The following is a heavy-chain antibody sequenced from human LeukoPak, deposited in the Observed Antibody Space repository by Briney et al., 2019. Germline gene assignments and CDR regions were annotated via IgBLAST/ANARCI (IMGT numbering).Heavy chain of an antibody. CDR3: ARNRAYGDYVGDY. Sequence: EASVKVSCKASGYTFTAYYMHWVRQAPGQGLEWMGWINPNSGGTNYAQKFQGRVTMTRDTSITTAYMELSRLRSDDTAVYYCARNRAYGDYVGDYWGQGTLVTVSS. CDR2: INPNSGGT. D-gene: IGHD4-17*01. V-gene: IGHV1-2*02. J-gene: IGHJ4*02. CDR1: GYTFTAYY.